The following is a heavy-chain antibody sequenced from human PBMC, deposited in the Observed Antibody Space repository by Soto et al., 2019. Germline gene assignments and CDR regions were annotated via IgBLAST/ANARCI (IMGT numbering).Heavy chain of an antibody. Sequence: SQTMSLTCSVSATSVSNIYWSCIRQPAGKGREYIGRIYTSGSTSYNPSLKSRVTMSMDTSQTQIYLNLTSVTAADTAVYYCARGGIQLSYAFDYWGQGILVTVSS. J-gene: IGHJ4*02. CDR1: ATSVSNIY. CDR3: ARGGIQLSYAFDY. V-gene: IGHV4-4*07. D-gene: IGHD5-18*01. CDR2: IYTSGST.